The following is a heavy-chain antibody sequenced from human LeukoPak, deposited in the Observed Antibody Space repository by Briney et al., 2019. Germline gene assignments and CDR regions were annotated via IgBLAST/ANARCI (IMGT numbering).Heavy chain of an antibody. Sequence: GGSVRLSCAASGFTFSSYAMHWVRQAPGKGLEWVAVISYDGSNKYYADSVKGRFTISRDNSKNTLYLQMNSLRAEDTAVYYCARGGLGYCGGGSCYPGAAFDIWGQGTMVTVSS. CDR1: GFTFSSYA. CDR3: ARGGLGYCGGGSCYPGAAFDI. V-gene: IGHV3-30-3*01. CDR2: ISYDGSNK. D-gene: IGHD2-15*01. J-gene: IGHJ3*02.